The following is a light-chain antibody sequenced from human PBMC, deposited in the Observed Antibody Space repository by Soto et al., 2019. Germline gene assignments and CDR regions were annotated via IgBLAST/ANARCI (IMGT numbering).Light chain of an antibody. CDR3: CSHTTSTTRLKV. CDR1: SSDVGGYNY. J-gene: IGLJ1*01. Sequence: QSLLAQPASVSGFPGQSLTISCTGTSSDVGGYNYVSWYEHHPGKAPKLMIYDVSNRPSGVSNRFSGSKSGNTASLTISGLQPEDEAVYYRCSHTTSTTRLKVFVTGT. CDR2: DVS. V-gene: IGLV2-14*03.